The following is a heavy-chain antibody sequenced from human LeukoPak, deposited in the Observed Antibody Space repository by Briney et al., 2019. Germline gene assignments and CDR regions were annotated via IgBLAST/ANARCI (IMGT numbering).Heavy chain of an antibody. CDR1: GFTFSSYA. V-gene: IGHV3-23*01. J-gene: IGHJ4*02. CDR2: IGGSGGST. D-gene: IGHD6-19*01. Sequence: GGSLRLSCAASGFTFSSYAMSWVRQAPGKGLEWVSAIGGSGGSTYYADSVKGRFTISRDNSKNTLYLQMNSLRAEDTAVYYCAKAVASPGYSSGWWNFDYWGQGTLVTVSS. CDR3: AKAVASPGYSSGWWNFDY.